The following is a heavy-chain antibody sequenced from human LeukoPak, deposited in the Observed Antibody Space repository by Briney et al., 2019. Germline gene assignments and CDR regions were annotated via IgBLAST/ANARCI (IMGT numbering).Heavy chain of an antibody. D-gene: IGHD2-15*01. V-gene: IGHV3-21*01. CDR2: ISSSSSYI. J-gene: IGHJ4*02. CDR3: ARSALRCSGGSCYYSDY. Sequence: GGSLRLSCSASGFTFSSYTMNWVRQAPGKGLEWVSSISSSSSYIYYADSVKGRFTISRDNAKNSLYLQMSSLRAEDTAVYYCARSALRCSGGSCYYSDYWGQGTLVTVSS. CDR1: GFTFSSYT.